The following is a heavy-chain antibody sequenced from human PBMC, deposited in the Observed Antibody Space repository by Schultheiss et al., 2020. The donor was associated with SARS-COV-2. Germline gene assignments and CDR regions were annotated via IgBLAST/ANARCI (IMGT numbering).Heavy chain of an antibody. CDR1: GYTFTSYG. D-gene: IGHD3-3*01. Sequence: KVSCKASGYTFTSYGISWVRQAPGQGLEWMGWISAYNGNTNYAQKLQGRVTMTTDTSTSTAYMELSSLRSEDTAVYYCARGSYDFWSGYHYYYGMDVWGQGTTVTVSS. CDR3: ARGSYDFWSGYHYYYGMDV. J-gene: IGHJ6*02. V-gene: IGHV1-18*01. CDR2: ISAYNGNT.